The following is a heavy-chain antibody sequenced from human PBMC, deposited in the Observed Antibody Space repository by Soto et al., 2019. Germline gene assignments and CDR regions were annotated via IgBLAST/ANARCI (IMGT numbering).Heavy chain of an antibody. Sequence: SETLSLTCTVSGGSISGYHWIWVRQPPGEGLEWIGFIFYRGNTNYSPSLASRVTMSVDTSKNQFSLKLKSVTAADTAVYYCARLANYRSGWSTFDYWGQGVLVTASS. V-gene: IGHV4-59*01. CDR3: ARLANYRSGWSTFDY. CDR2: IFYRGNT. J-gene: IGHJ4*02. CDR1: GGSISGYH. D-gene: IGHD6-19*01.